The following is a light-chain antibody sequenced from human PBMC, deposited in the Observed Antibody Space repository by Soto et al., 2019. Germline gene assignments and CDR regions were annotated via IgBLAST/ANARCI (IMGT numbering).Light chain of an antibody. Sequence: FVLTLSAATLSLSPGKRATLSCRASQSIRTSLAWYQQKPGQAPRLVLFDASNRANGVPARFGGSGSGTDFTPTINSLEPEDFAVYYCQQRNVWPPITFGQGTRLEIK. CDR3: QQRNVWPPIT. V-gene: IGKV3-11*01. CDR1: QSIRTS. J-gene: IGKJ5*01. CDR2: DAS.